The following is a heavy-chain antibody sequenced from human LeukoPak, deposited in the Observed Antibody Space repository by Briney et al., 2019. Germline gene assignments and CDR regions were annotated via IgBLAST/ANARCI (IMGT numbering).Heavy chain of an antibody. CDR1: GFTFSGYW. J-gene: IGHJ4*02. CDR3: ARGLDNYGYKFDY. CDR2: INSDGSTT. D-gene: IGHD5-18*01. V-gene: IGHV3-74*01. Sequence: GGSLRLSCAASGFTFSGYWMHWVRQAPGTGLVWVSVINSDGSTTRYADSVRGRFTISRDNAKNTLYLQMNSLRAEDTAVYYCARGLDNYGYKFDYWGQGTLVTVSS.